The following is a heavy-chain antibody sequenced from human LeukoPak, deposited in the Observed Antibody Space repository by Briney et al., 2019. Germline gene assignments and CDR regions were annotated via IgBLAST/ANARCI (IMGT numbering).Heavy chain of an antibody. J-gene: IGHJ4*02. CDR2: INPNSGGT. V-gene: IGHV1-2*02. Sequence: ASVKVSCKASGYTFTGYYMHWVRQAPGQGLEWMGWINPNSGGTNYAQKFQGRVTMTRDTSISTAYTELSRLRSDDMAVYYCARVHSGSYRGGYFDYWGQGTLVTVSS. D-gene: IGHD1-26*01. CDR3: ARVHSGSYRGGYFDY. CDR1: GYTFTGYY.